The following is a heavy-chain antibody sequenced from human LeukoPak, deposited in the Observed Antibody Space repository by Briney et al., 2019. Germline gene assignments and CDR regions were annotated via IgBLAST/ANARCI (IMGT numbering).Heavy chain of an antibody. J-gene: IGHJ4*02. CDR1: GFIFSNYW. D-gene: IGHD6-6*01. V-gene: IGHV3-7*01. CDR3: ARWATSFDL. Sequence: GGSLRLSCAASGFIFSNYWMSWVRQAPGKGLEWVANIKEDGSETYYVDSVKGRFTISRDNAKNSLDLQMNSLRAEDTAVYYCARWATSFDLWGQGTLVTVSS. CDR2: IKEDGSET.